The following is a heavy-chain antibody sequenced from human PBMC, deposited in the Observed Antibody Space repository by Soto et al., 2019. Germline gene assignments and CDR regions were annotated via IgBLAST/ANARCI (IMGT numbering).Heavy chain of an antibody. V-gene: IGHV4-4*07. D-gene: IGHD1-7*01. J-gene: IGHJ4*02. CDR3: ARESGDNWDYEAY. CDR1: GGSITSYR. CDR2: INTSGNT. Sequence: SETLSLTCKVSGGSITSYRWSWIRQSAGKGLEWIGRINTSGNTHYNPSLKSRVTVSIDTSQNQFFLTVTSVTAADSAVYYCARESGDNWDYEAYWGQGPPVTVYS.